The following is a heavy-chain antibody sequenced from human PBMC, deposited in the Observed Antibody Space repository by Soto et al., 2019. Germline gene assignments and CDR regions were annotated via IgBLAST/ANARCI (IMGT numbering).Heavy chain of an antibody. CDR2: IDWDDDK. V-gene: IGHV2-70*01. J-gene: IGHJ6*02. Sequence: SGPTLVNPTQTLTLTCTFSGFSLGTSGMCVSWIRQPPGKALEWLALIDWDDDKYYSTSLKTRLTISKDTSKNQVVLTMTNMDPVDTATYYCARMMYSSSWYGTGYYYGMDVWGQGTTVTVSS. D-gene: IGHD6-13*01. CDR3: ARMMYSSSWYGTGYYYGMDV. CDR1: GFSLGTSGMC.